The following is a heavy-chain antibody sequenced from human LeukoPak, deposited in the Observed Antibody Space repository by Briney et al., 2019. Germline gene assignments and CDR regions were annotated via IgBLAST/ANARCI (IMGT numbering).Heavy chain of an antibody. D-gene: IGHD3-22*01. Sequence: SVKASCKPSAGTISNFTITWVRQAPGQRLEWMGRILPVLGTANYAQKFQGRVTFTADISTSTAYMDLSSLRSEDTAVYYCARRFYYDRIGYSEFWGQGTLISVSS. CDR2: ILPVLGTA. CDR3: ARRFYYDRIGYSEF. CDR1: AGTISNFT. V-gene: IGHV1-69*08. J-gene: IGHJ4*02.